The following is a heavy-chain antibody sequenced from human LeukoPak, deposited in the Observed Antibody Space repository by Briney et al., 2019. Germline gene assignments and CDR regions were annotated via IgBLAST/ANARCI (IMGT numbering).Heavy chain of an antibody. Sequence: GGSLRLSCAASGFTFSSYWMSWVRQAPGKGLEWVANIKEDGSEKYYVDSVKGRFTISRDNATNSLYLQMNCLRAEDTAVYYCARDRPRITMVRGVISESPRCDPWGQGTLVTVSS. CDR3: ARDRPRITMVRGVISESPRCDP. V-gene: IGHV3-7*01. D-gene: IGHD3-10*01. CDR2: IKEDGSEK. CDR1: GFTFSSYW. J-gene: IGHJ5*02.